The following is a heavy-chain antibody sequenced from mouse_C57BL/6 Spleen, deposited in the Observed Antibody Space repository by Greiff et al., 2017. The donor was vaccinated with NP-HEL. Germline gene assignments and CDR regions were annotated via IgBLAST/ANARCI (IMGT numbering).Heavy chain of an antibody. D-gene: IGHD2-4*01. CDR1: GFTFSSYA. CDR2: ISSGGDYI. V-gene: IGHV5-9-1*02. J-gene: IGHJ4*01. Sequence: EVKLVESGEGLVKPGGSLKLSCAASGFTFSSYAMSWVRQTPEKRLEWVAYISSGGDYIYYADTVKGRFTISRDNARNTLYLQMSSLKSEDTAMYYCTREGDYDARAYAMDYWGQGTSVTVSS. CDR3: TREGDYDARAYAMDY.